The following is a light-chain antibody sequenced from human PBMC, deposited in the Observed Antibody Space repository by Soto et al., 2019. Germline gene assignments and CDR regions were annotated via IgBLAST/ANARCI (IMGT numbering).Light chain of an antibody. CDR3: MQSLQTPPWT. CDR2: LTS. CDR1: QSLLQTNGYTY. Sequence: LTQSPLSLPVTPGEPASISCRSSQSLLQTNGYTYLDWYLQKPGQSPQLLIYLTSIRASGVPDRFSGSGSGTEFTLKISKVEAEDVGVYYCMQSLQTPPWTFGPGTKVDIK. V-gene: IGKV2-28*01. J-gene: IGKJ1*01.